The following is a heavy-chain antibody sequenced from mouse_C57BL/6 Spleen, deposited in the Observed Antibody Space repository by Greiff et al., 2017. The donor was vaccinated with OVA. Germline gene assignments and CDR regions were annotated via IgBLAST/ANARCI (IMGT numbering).Heavy chain of an antibody. CDR2: INPSSGYT. V-gene: IGHV1-4*01. CDR3: ARASTGTRDIDD. J-gene: IGHJ1*03. CDR1: GYTFTSYT. Sequence: VQLQQSGAELARPGASVKMSCKASGYTFTSYTMHWVKQRPGQGLEWIGYINPSSGYTKYNQKFKDKATLTADKSSSPASLQLSSLTSEDSAVYDCARASTGTRDIDDWGTGTTVTVSS. D-gene: IGHD4-1*02.